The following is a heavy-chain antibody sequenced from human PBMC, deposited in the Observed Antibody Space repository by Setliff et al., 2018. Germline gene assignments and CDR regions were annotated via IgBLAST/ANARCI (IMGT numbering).Heavy chain of an antibody. CDR2: IYYSGST. V-gene: IGHV4-39*01. CDR1: GGSISSTSYY. Sequence: PSETLSLTCTVSGGSISSTSYYWGWIRQPPGKGLDWIGSIYYSGSTYYNPSLKSRVTISVDTSKNQFSLRLSSVTAADTAVYYCARSFSRREKFLLDYWGQGALVTVSS. J-gene: IGHJ4*02. CDR3: ARSFSRREKFLLDY.